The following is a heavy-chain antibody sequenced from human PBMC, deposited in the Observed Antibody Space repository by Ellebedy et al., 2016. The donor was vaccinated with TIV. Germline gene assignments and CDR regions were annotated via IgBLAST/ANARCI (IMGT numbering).Heavy chain of an antibody. CDR2: IKRKTENGTT. CDR3: TTGWSDFPDN. V-gene: IGHV3-15*01. J-gene: IGHJ4*02. Sequence: GGSLRLSXAGSGFSFTNAWMSWVRQAPGKGLEWVGRIKRKTENGTTDYAAPVKGRFTISRDDSKNTLFLQMNSLETEDTAVYYCTTGWSDFPDNWGQGTLVTVSS. CDR1: GFSFTNAW. D-gene: IGHD1-1*01.